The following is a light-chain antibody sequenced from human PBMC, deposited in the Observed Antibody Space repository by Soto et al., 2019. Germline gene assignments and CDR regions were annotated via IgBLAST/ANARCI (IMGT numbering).Light chain of an antibody. Sequence: DIQMTQSPSSLSASVGDRVTITCRASQSISSYLNWYQQKPGKAPKLLIYAASSLQSGVPSRFSGSGSGTDFTLTISSLQHEDFATYYCQQSYSPLTFGGGTKVEIK. CDR1: QSISSY. V-gene: IGKV1-39*01. J-gene: IGKJ4*01. CDR3: QQSYSPLT. CDR2: AAS.